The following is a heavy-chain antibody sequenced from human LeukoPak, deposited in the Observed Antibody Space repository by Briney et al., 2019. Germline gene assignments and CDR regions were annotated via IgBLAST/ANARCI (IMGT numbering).Heavy chain of an antibody. Sequence: PSETLSLTCTVSGGSISSYYWSWIRQPPGKGLEWIGYIYYSGSTNYNPSLKSRVTISVDTSKNQFSLKLSSVTAADTAVYYCVREESTTGTTDYWGQGTLVTVSS. CDR2: IYYSGST. J-gene: IGHJ4*02. CDR1: GGSISSYY. CDR3: VREESTTGTTDY. D-gene: IGHD1-1*01. V-gene: IGHV4-59*12.